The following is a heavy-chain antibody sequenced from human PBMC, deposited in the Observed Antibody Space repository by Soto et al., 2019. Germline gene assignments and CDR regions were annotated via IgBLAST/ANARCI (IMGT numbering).Heavy chain of an antibody. CDR3: AKYCGGDCRHFDA. D-gene: IGHD2-21*02. Sequence: QVQLVQSGAEVKKPGPSVKLSCKASGYNFIAYYIYWVRQAPGQGPEWMGMINPSSGATNYAQKFQGRVTVTRDTSTSTAYLELSSLRSEDAAVYYCAKYCGGDCRHFDAWGQGTLVTVSS. J-gene: IGHJ4*02. CDR1: GYNFIAYY. CDR2: INPSSGAT. V-gene: IGHV1-46*01.